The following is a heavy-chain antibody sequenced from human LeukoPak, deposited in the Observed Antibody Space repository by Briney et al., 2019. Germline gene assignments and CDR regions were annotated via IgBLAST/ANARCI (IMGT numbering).Heavy chain of an antibody. J-gene: IGHJ4*02. CDR3: AKVEGYYYDSSGLLAFDY. CDR2: ISYDGSNK. Sequence: GGSLRLSCAASGFTFSSYGMHWVRQAPGKGLEWVAVISYDGSNKYYADSVKGRFTISRDNSKNTLYLQMNSLRAEDTAVYYCAKVEGYYYDSSGLLAFDYWGQGTLVTVSS. CDR1: GFTFSSYG. D-gene: IGHD3-22*01. V-gene: IGHV3-30*18.